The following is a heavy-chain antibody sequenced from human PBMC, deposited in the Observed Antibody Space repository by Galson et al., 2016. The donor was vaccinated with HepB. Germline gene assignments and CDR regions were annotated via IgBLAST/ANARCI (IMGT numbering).Heavy chain of an antibody. V-gene: IGHV5-51*01. CDR3: ARRKHPPGSGSYYPRGYLDY. CDR1: GYSFTSYW. Sequence: QSGAEVKKPGESLKISCKGSGYSFTSYWIVWVRQMPGKGLEWMGIIYPGDSNTRYSPSFQGQVTISADKSISTAYLQLSSLKASDTAIYYCARRKHPPGSGSYYPRGYLDYWGQGTLVTVSS. J-gene: IGHJ4*02. D-gene: IGHD1-26*01. CDR2: IYPGDSNT.